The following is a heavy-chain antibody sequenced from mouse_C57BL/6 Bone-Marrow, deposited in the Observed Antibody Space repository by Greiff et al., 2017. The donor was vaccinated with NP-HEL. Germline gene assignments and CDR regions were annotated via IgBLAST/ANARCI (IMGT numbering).Heavy chain of an antibody. CDR2: ISDGGSYT. CDR1: GFTFSSYA. CDR3: ARVPPPSGYFDY. V-gene: IGHV5-4*01. J-gene: IGHJ2*01. Sequence: EVHLVESGGGLVKPGGSLKLSCAASGFTFSSYAMSWVRQTPEKRLEWVATISDGGSYTYYPDNVKGRFTISRDNAKNNLYLQMSNLKSEDTAVYYCARVPPPSGYFDYWGQGTTLTVSS.